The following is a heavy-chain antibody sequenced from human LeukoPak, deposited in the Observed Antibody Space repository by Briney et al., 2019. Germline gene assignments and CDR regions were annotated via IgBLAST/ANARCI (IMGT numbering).Heavy chain of an antibody. CDR1: GFTFRNYG. CDR3: AKIVVYDSSGYYYFDY. D-gene: IGHD3-22*01. J-gene: IGHJ4*02. Sequence: GGSLRLSCAASGFTFRNYGMHWVRQAPGKGLEWVAVISFDGINKYYADSVKGRFTISRDNSKNTLYLQMNSLRAEDTAVYYCAKIVVYDSSGYYYFDYWGQGTLVTVSS. V-gene: IGHV3-30*18. CDR2: ISFDGINK.